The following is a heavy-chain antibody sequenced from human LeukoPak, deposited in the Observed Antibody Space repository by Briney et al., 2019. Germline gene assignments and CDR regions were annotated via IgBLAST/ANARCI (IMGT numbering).Heavy chain of an antibody. J-gene: IGHJ4*02. CDR1: GFSFSSYS. D-gene: IGHD2/OR15-2a*01. V-gene: IGHV3-48*01. CDR3: ARDYVYAFDY. CDR2: ISGSGNAK. Sequence: GGSLRLSCAASGFSFSSYSMNWVRQAPGKGLEWVSYISGSGNAKHYTESVKGRFTISRDNAKNALYLQMNSLRAEDTAVYFCARDYVYAFDYWGQGTLVTVSS.